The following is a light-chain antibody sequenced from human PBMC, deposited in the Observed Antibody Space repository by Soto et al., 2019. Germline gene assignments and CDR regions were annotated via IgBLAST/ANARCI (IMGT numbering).Light chain of an antibody. CDR1: SSDVGSYNF. CDR3: CSYAGSYSFWA. Sequence: QSALTQPASVSGSPGQSITISCTGTSSDVGSYNFVSWYQHHPDKAPKLIIYEVSARPSGVSNRFSGSKSGNTASLTISGLQAEDESDYYCCSYAGSYSFWAFGGGTKVTVL. J-gene: IGLJ6*01. V-gene: IGLV2-23*02. CDR2: EVS.